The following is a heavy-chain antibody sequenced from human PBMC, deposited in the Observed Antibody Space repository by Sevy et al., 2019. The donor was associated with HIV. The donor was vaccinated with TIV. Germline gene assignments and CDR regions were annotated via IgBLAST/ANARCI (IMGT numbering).Heavy chain of an antibody. CDR3: VAANTWEDY. Sequence: GGSLRLSCSASGFTLSSYWMHWVRQAPGKGLVWVSGVNSDGSSTNYADSVKGRFTISRDSAKSTLYLQMNSLRAEDTAVYFCVAANTWEDYWGQGTLVTVSS. V-gene: IGHV3-74*01. CDR2: VNSDGSST. D-gene: IGHD1-26*01. J-gene: IGHJ4*02. CDR1: GFTLSSYW.